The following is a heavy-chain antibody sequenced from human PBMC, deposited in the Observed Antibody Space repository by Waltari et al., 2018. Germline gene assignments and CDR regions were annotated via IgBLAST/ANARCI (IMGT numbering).Heavy chain of an antibody. CDR3: ATPFYNWDDPLHS. V-gene: IGHV3-23*01. CDR2: ITVGDDT. J-gene: IGHJ4*02. D-gene: IGHD1-20*01. Sequence: EVQLLESGGDLVQPGGSLRLSCAASGITFSHYAINWVRLAPGTGLEWVSAITVGDDTYYADSGKGRFTISRDTSKDTVHLQMNGLRAEDTAVYYCATPFYNWDDPLHSWGQGTLVTVSS. CDR1: GITFSHYA.